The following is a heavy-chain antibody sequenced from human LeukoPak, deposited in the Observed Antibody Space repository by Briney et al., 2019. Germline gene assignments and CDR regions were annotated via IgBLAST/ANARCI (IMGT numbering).Heavy chain of an antibody. CDR1: GYSISSGYY. CDR2: IYHSGST. Sequence: SETLSLTCTVSGYSISSGYYWGWIRQPPGKGLEWTGSIYHSGSTYYNPSLKSRVTISVDTSKNQFSLKLSSVTAADTAVYYCARDRRRVYYDSSGYYGWFDPWGQGTLVTVSS. CDR3: ARDRRRVYYDSSGYYGWFDP. D-gene: IGHD3-22*01. V-gene: IGHV4-38-2*02. J-gene: IGHJ5*02.